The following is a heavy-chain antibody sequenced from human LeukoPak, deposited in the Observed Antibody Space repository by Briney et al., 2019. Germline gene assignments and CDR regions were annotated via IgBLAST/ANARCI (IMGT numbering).Heavy chain of an antibody. J-gene: IGHJ4*02. CDR3: ARAQTYYGSGSYLY. CDR2: ISSSRSTA. CDR1: GFTFSRYS. D-gene: IGHD3-10*01. V-gene: IGHV3-48*02. Sequence: GGSLRLSCAASGFTFSRYSMSWVRQAPGKGLEWVSYISSSRSTAYYADSLKGGFTISRDNAKNSLYLQMNSLRDEDTAVYYCARAQTYYGSGSYLYWGQGTLVTVSS.